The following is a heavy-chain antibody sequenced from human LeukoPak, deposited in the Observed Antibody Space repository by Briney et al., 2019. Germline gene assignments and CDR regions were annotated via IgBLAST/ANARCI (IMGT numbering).Heavy chain of an antibody. CDR2: IKQDGSEK. V-gene: IGHV3-7*01. Sequence: GGSLRLSCAASGFTFSSYWMSWVRQAPGKGLEWVANIKQDGSEKYYVDSVKGRFTISRDNAKNSLYLQMNSLRAEDTAVYYCARLEYSSIKPLRYYFDYWGQGTLVTVSS. CDR1: GFTFSSYW. D-gene: IGHD6-6*01. CDR3: ARLEYSSIKPLRYYFDY. J-gene: IGHJ4*02.